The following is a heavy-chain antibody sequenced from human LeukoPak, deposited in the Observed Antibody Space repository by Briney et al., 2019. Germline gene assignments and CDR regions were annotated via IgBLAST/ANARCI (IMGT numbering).Heavy chain of an antibody. V-gene: IGHV1-18*01. J-gene: IGHJ4*02. CDR2: ISTYNGNT. CDR3: ARAVSGSLYGDFDF. D-gene: IGHD1-26*01. Sequence: RASVKVSCKASGYTFTNYGISWVRQAPGQGLEWMGWISTYNGNTNYAQKLQGRVTMTTDTSTSTSYMELRSLRSDDTAVYYCARAVSGSLYGDFDFWGQGTLVTVSS. CDR1: GYTFTNYG.